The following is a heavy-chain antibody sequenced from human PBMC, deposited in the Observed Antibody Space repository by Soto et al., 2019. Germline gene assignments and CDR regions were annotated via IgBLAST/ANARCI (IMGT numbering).Heavy chain of an antibody. Sequence: GESLKISCKTSGYVFTKYWIAWVRQMPGKGLEWMGMIFPGDSDTKNSPSLEGQITMSVDKSDSSAYLQWRSLKASDTAIYYCAAGYSTGLDAFDIWGQGTMVTVSS. CDR2: IFPGDSDT. CDR3: AAGYSTGLDAFDI. CDR1: GYVFTKYW. D-gene: IGHD2-8*02. V-gene: IGHV5-51*01. J-gene: IGHJ3*02.